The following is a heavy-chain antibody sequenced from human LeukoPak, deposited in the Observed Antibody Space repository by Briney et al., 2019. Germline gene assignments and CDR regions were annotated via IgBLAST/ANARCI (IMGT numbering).Heavy chain of an antibody. CDR3: AREIVAAVAGTVDYYGMDV. V-gene: IGHV4-59*01. Sequence: SETLSLTCTVSGGSISSYYWSWIRQPPGKGLEWIGYINYSGSTNYNPSLKSRVTISVDTSKNQFSLKLSSVTAADTAVYYCAREIVAAVAGTVDYYGMDVWGQGTTVTVSS. J-gene: IGHJ6*02. CDR1: GGSISSYY. D-gene: IGHD6-19*01. CDR2: INYSGST.